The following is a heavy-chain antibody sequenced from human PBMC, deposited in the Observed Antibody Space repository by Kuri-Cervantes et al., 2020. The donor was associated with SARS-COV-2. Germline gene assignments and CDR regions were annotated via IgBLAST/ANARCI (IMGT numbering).Heavy chain of an antibody. D-gene: IGHD3-3*01. CDR1: GGSITSSIDY. CDR3: ARRSTSITIFGVVNINPFDY. V-gene: IGHV4-39*01. CDR2: IYYSGST. Sequence: SETLSLTCTVSGGSITSSIDYWGWIRQPPGKGLEWIGSIYYSGSTYYNPSLKSRVTISVDTSKNQFSLKLSSVTAADTAVYYCARRSTSITIFGVVNINPFDYWGQGNLVHRLL. J-gene: IGHJ4*02.